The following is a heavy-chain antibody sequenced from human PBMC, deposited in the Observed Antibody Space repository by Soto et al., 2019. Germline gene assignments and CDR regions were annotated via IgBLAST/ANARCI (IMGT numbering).Heavy chain of an antibody. CDR3: AGGGYSGAYGMDV. V-gene: IGHV3-33*01. Sequence: QVPLVESGGGVVQPGRSLRLSCAASGFSFSSYGMHWVRQAPGKGLEWVAVIWYDGSNKYYADSVKGRLTISRDNSKNTLYLQMNSLGVEDTAVYYCAGGGYSGAYGMDVWGQGTMVTVPS. J-gene: IGHJ6*02. D-gene: IGHD2-15*01. CDR1: GFSFSSYG. CDR2: IWYDGSNK.